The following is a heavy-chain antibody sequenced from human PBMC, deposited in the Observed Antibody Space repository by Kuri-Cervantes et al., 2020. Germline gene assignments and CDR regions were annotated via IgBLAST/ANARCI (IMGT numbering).Heavy chain of an antibody. Sequence: GGSLRLSCAASGFTFSSYSMNWIRQSPGKGLEWVSSISSSSSYIYYADSVKGRFTISRDNAKNSLYLQMISLSAEDTAVYYCARDTDCEDWYFDLWGRGTLVTVSS. CDR2: ISSSSSYI. CDR3: ARDTDCEDWYFDL. CDR1: GFTFSSYS. D-gene: IGHD2-21*02. V-gene: IGHV3-21*01. J-gene: IGHJ2*01.